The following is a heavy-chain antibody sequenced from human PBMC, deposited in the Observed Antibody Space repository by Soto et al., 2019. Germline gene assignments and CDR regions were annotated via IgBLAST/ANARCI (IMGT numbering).Heavy chain of an antibody. CDR3: AARYCSGGSCPFEYNWFDP. J-gene: IGHJ5*02. V-gene: IGHV1-24*01. Sequence: GASVKVSCKVSGYTLTELSMHWVRQAPGKGLEWMGGFGPEDGETIYAQKFQGRVTMTEDTSTDTAYMELSSLRSEDTAVYYCAARYCSGGSCPFEYNWFDPWGQGTLVTVSS. CDR1: GYTLTELS. D-gene: IGHD2-15*01. CDR2: FGPEDGET.